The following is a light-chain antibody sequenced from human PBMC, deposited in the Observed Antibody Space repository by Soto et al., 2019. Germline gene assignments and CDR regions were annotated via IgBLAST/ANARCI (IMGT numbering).Light chain of an antibody. V-gene: IGKV1-9*01. J-gene: IGKJ2*01. CDR1: QGISSY. CDR2: AAS. Sequence: IQLTQSPSSLSASAGDRVTITCRASQGISSYLAWYQQKPGRAPKLLIYAASTFQSGVPSRFSGGGSGTDFTLTISSLQPEDFATYYCHQLDSYPYTFGQGTKLEIK. CDR3: HQLDSYPYT.